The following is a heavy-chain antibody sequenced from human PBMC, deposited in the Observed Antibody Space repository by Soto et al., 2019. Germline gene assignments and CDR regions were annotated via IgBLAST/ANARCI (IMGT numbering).Heavy chain of an antibody. CDR3: ASWLKGPDIGNYYYGMDV. CDR2: IMPFFRAP. Sequence: QVQLVQSGAEVKKPGSSVKVSCKASGGAFSDYAFSWVRQAPGQGLGWLGGIMPFFRAPDYAQKFLGRVTITADECTRTADMETNSLRSEDTAVYYCASWLKGPDIGNYYYGMDVWGQGTTVTVS. V-gene: IGHV1-69*12. CDR1: GGAFSDYA. J-gene: IGHJ6*02. D-gene: IGHD2-15*01.